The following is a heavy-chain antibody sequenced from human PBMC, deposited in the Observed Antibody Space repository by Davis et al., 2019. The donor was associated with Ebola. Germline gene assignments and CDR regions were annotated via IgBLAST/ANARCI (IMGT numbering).Heavy chain of an antibody. V-gene: IGHV5-51*01. CDR3: ARRGGWSGAFLDY. J-gene: IGHJ4*02. CDR1: GYTFTTYW. Sequence: PGGSLRLSCKGSGYTFTTYWIGWVRQMPGKGLEWMGIIYPGDSDTRYSPSFQGQVTISADKSISTAYLQWSSLKASGTAMYYCARRGGWSGAFLDYWGQGTLVTVSS. CDR2: IYPGDSDT. D-gene: IGHD3-3*02.